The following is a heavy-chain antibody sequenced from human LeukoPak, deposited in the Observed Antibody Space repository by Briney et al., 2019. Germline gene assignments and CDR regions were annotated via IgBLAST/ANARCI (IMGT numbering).Heavy chain of an antibody. CDR3: STEDKYCTGANCGVF. CDR1: GYTLTEYH. D-gene: IGHD2-8*02. J-gene: IGHJ4*02. CDR2: IIPDSGGT. Sequence: ASVKVSCKASGYTLTEYHIHWVRQAPGQGLEWMGFIIPDSGGTTYQQKFQGRVTMTRDTSISTFYMELSSLRPDDTAVYYCSTEDKYCTGANCGVFWGQGTLVTVSS. V-gene: IGHV1-2*02.